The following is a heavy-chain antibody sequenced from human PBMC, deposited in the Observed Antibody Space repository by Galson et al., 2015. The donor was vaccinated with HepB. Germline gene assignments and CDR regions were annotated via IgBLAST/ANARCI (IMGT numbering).Heavy chain of an antibody. V-gene: IGHV3-21*01. Sequence: SLRLSCAASGFTFSSYSMNWVRQAPGKGLEWVSSISSSSSYIYYADSVKGRFTISRDNAKNSLYLQMNSLRAEDTAVYYCARGSGLGGYYYVDAFDIWGQGTMVPVSS. CDR1: GFTFSSYS. CDR2: ISSSSSYI. D-gene: IGHD3-22*01. J-gene: IGHJ3*02. CDR3: ARGSGLGGYYYVDAFDI.